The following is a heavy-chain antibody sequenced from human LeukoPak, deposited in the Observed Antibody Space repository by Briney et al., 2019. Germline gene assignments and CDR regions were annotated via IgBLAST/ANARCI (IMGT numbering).Heavy chain of an antibody. D-gene: IGHD3-22*01. J-gene: IGHJ4*02. V-gene: IGHV3-30*02. Sequence: DSVKGRFTISRDNSKNTLYLQMNNLRAEDTAVYYCAKSPSGYYFYFDYWGQGTLVTVSS. CDR3: AKSPSGYYFYFDY.